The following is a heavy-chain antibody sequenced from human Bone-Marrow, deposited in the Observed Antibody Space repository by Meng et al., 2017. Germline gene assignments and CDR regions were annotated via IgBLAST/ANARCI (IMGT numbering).Heavy chain of an antibody. CDR2: INHSGST. D-gene: IGHD3-16*02. Sequence: SETLSLTCAVYGGSFSGYYCSWIRQPPGKGLEWIGEINHSGSTNYNPSLKSRVTISVDTSKNQFSLKLSSVTAADTAVYYCAGLGEYYDYVWGSYREISYFDYWGQGTLVTVSS. CDR1: GGSFSGYY. CDR3: AGLGEYYDYVWGSYREISYFDY. J-gene: IGHJ4*02. V-gene: IGHV4-34*01.